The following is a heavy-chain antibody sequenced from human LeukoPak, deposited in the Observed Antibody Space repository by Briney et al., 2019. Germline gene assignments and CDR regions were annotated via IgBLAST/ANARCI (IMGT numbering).Heavy chain of an antibody. D-gene: IGHD3-3*01. Sequence: SETLSLTCTVSGGSISPYYWSWIRQPPGKGLEWVGYIYYSGSTNYNPSLKSRVTISVDTSKNQFSLKLSSVTAADTAVYYCARDREPTTYYDFWSGYYPSYYYYYMDVWGKGTTVTVSS. CDR3: ARDREPTTYYDFWSGYYPSYYYYYMDV. V-gene: IGHV4-59*01. J-gene: IGHJ6*03. CDR2: IYYSGST. CDR1: GGSISPYY.